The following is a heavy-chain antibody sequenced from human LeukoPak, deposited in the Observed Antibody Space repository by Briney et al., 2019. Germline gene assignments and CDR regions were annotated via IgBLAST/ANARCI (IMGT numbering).Heavy chain of an antibody. CDR3: ARDTLSAVDY. CDR2: IYYSGST. V-gene: IGHV4-30-4*02. CDR1: GGSISSGDYY. Sequence: KSSETLSLTCTVSGGSISSGDYYWSWIRQPPGRGLEWIGYIYYSGSTYYNPSLKSRVTISVDTSKNQFSLKLSSVTAADTAVYYCARDTLSAVDYWGQGTLVTVSS. J-gene: IGHJ4*02.